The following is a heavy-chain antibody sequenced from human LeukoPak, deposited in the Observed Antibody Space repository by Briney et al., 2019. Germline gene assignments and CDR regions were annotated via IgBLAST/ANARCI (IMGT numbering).Heavy chain of an antibody. V-gene: IGHV3-48*03. CDR1: GFTFSSYE. D-gene: IGHD3-22*01. CDR2: ISNRGRTI. Sequence: GGSLRLSCAASGFTFSSYEMNWVRQAPGKGLEWISYISNRGRTIYYADSVKGRFTISRDNAKNSLYLQMKSLRAEDTAVYYCATYIVVVLDYWGQGTLVTVSS. CDR3: ATYIVVVLDY. J-gene: IGHJ4*02.